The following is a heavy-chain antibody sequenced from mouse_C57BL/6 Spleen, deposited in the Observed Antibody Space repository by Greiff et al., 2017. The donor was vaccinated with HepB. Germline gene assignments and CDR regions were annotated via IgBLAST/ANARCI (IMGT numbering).Heavy chain of an antibody. CDR1: GYSITSGYY. J-gene: IGHJ4*01. D-gene: IGHD5-1*01. CDR3: ARRYLTDPYAMDY. Sequence: EVQLQESGPGLVKPSQSLSLTCSVTGYSITSGYYWNWIRQFPGNKLEWMGYISYDGSNNYNPSLKNRISITRDTSKNQFFLKLNSVTTEDTATYYCARRYLTDPYAMDYWGQGTSVTVSS. CDR2: ISYDGSN. V-gene: IGHV3-6*01.